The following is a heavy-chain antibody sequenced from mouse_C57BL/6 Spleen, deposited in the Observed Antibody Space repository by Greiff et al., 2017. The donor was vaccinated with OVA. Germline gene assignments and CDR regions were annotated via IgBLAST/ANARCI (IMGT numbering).Heavy chain of an antibody. CDR1: GFTFTDYY. V-gene: IGHV7-3*01. CDR3: AREIYYYGSSPMDY. CDR2: IRNKANGYTT. J-gene: IGHJ4*01. D-gene: IGHD1-1*01. Sequence: EVKVVESGGGLVQPGGSLSLSCAASGFTFTDYYMSWVRQPPGKALEWLGFIRNKANGYTTEYSASVKGRFTISRDNSQSILYLQMNALRAEDSATYYCAREIYYYGSSPMDYWGQGTSVTVSS.